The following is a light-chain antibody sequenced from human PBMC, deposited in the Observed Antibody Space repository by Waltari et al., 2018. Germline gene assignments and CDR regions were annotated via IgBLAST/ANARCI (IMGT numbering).Light chain of an antibody. Sequence: QSALTQTATVSGSPGQSITISCTGISSDVGKYNLASWYPQHPDEAPKLIIYDVNKRPLGVSNRFSGSKSGNTASLTISGLQAADEADYYCCSYAGSSVSVFGGGTKVTVL. CDR1: SSDVGKYNL. CDR2: DVN. J-gene: IGLJ3*02. V-gene: IGLV2-23*02. CDR3: CSYAGSSVSV.